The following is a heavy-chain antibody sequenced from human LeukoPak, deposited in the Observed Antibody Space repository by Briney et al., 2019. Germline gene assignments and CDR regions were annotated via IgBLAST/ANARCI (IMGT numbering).Heavy chain of an antibody. Sequence: SETLSLTCAVYGGSFSGYYWSWIRQPPGKGLEWIGEINHSGSTNYNPSLKSRVTISIDTSKNQFSLKLSSVTAADTAVYYCAREGYSYGWGYFDYWGQGTLVTVSS. CDR3: AREGYSYGWGYFDY. D-gene: IGHD5-18*01. CDR1: GGSFSGYY. J-gene: IGHJ4*02. V-gene: IGHV4-34*01. CDR2: INHSGST.